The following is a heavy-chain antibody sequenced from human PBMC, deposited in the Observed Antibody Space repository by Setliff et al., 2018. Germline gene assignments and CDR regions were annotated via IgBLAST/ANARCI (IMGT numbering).Heavy chain of an antibody. D-gene: IGHD2-2*01. J-gene: IGHJ6*03. CDR2: VRRNTNSYAT. V-gene: IGHV3-73*01. CDR1: EFSLSDFH. CDR3: ARRGVGMGMDV. Sequence: LRLSCAASEFSLSDFHMHWVRQAPGKGLEWVGRVRRNTNSYATAYSASLKGRFTISRDDSKNTAYLQMSSLQSEDTAVYYCARRGVGMGMDVWGKGTTVTVSS.